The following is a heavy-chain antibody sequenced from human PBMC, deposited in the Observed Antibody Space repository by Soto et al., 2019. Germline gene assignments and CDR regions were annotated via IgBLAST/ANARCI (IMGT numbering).Heavy chain of an antibody. D-gene: IGHD6-19*01. CDR3: TKNARQGAVAGPNWFDP. V-gene: IGHV3-23*01. Sequence: AGGSLRLSCAASGFTFSNYAMNWVRQAPAKGLEWVSAISGSGGSTYYADSVKGRFTISRDNSKNTLYVQMNSLRAEDTAVYYCTKNARQGAVAGPNWFDPWGQGTLVTVSS. J-gene: IGHJ5*02. CDR2: ISGSGGST. CDR1: GFTFSNYA.